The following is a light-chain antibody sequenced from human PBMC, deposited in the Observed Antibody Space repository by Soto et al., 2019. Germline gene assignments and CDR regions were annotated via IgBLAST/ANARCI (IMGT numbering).Light chain of an antibody. CDR2: HAS. J-gene: IGKJ4*01. CDR3: QQRSNWPLT. V-gene: IGKV3-11*01. Sequence: EVVLTQSPATLSSSPGESVTLSCRASQSINTYFSWYQQKPGQAPRLLIYHASYRAAGIPSRFSGSGSGTDFTLTISSLEPADFAIYHCQQRSNWPLTFGGGTKVEI. CDR1: QSINTY.